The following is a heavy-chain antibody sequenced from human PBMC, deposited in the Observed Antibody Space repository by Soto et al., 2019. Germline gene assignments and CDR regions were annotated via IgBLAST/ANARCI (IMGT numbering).Heavy chain of an antibody. CDR3: ATSVGIAPTGEDGMDV. CDR1: GGTFSIYG. J-gene: IGHJ6*02. V-gene: IGHV1-69*13. D-gene: IGHD2-8*02. Sequence: AASVKVSCKASGGTFSIYGFSWVRQAPGQGPEWIGGIIPILTTPNYAQKFHGRVTIVADESTTTVYMELSSLKSEDTAVYYCATSVGIAPTGEDGMDVWGQGPSVT. CDR2: IIPILTTP.